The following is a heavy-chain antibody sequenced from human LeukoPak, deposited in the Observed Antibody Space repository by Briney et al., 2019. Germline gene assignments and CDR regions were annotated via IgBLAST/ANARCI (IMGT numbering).Heavy chain of an antibody. Sequence: ASVKVSCKASGYTFTGYYMHWVRQAPGQGHERMGWINPNSGGTNYAQKFQGRVTMTRDTSISTAYMELSRLRSDDTAVYYCASEVSRPYYYDSSGSDAFDIWGQGTMVTVSS. CDR2: INPNSGGT. D-gene: IGHD3-22*01. J-gene: IGHJ3*02. V-gene: IGHV1-2*02. CDR3: ASEVSRPYYYDSSGSDAFDI. CDR1: GYTFTGYY.